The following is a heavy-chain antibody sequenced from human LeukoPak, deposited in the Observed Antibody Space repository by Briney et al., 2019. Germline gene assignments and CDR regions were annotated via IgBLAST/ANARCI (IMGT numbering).Heavy chain of an antibody. CDR2: ISSSSSYI. CDR1: GFTFSSYS. J-gene: IGHJ4*02. Sequence: GGSLRLSCAASGFTFSSYSMNWVRQAPGKGLEWVSSISSSSSYIYYADSVKGRFTISRDNSKNTLYLQMNSLRAEDTAVYYCAKDLQYYDSSGYHWVPFNAPFDYWGQGTLVTVSS. CDR3: AKDLQYYDSSGYHWVPFNAPFDY. D-gene: IGHD3-22*01. V-gene: IGHV3-21*01.